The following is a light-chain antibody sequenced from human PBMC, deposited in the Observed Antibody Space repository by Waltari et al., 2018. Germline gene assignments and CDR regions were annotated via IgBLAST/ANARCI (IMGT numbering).Light chain of an antibody. CDR3: QQSYSVPRT. CDR1: QNIGGR. CDR2: AAS. Sequence: DIQMTQSPSSLSAAVGDRVTITCRASQNIGGRVNWYQQRPGKAPKLLIHAASTLQRGGPPRFRGSGSGTEFTLTIKSLQPEDSSIYDCQQSYSVPRTFGQGTKLDIK. V-gene: IGKV1-39*01. J-gene: IGKJ2*01.